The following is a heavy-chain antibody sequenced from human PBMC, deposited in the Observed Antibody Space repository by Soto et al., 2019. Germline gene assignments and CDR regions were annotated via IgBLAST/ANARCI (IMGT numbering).Heavy chain of an antibody. D-gene: IGHD3-3*01. CDR2: ISSSSSYI. J-gene: IGHJ6*03. CDR3: ARAQTIPGYMDV. Sequence: GGSLRLSCAASGFTFSSYSMNWVRQAPGKGLEWVSSISSSSSYIYYADSVKGRFTISRDNAKNSLYLQMNSLRAEDTAVYYCARAQTIPGYMDVWGKGTTVTVSS. CDR1: GFTFSSYS. V-gene: IGHV3-21*01.